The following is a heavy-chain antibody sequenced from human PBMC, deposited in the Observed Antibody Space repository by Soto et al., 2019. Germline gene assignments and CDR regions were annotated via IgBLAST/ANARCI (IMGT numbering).Heavy chain of an antibody. Sequence: QVQLQQSGPGLVRPSETLSLTCSVSGAAVSSYYWSWIQQPPGKELEWIGYAYNIGTYNYSPSLKHRVTISVDTSKNQFSLTLTSVTAADTAVYYCARTPETRDWLDPWGQGTLVTVSS. J-gene: IGHJ5*02. CDR3: ARTPETRDWLDP. D-gene: IGHD1-7*01. V-gene: IGHV4-59*02. CDR2: AYNIGTY. CDR1: GAAVSSYY.